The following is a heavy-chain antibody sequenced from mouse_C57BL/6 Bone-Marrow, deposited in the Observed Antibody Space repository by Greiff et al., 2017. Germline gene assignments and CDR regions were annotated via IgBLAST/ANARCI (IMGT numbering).Heavy chain of an antibody. V-gene: IGHV1-59*01. D-gene: IGHD4-1*01. Sequence: VQLQQPGAELVRPGTSVKLSCKASGYTFTSYWMHWVKQRPGQGLEWIGVIDPSDSYTNYNQKFKGKATLTVDTSSSTAYMQLSSLTSEDSAVYYCARHWTFAYWGQGTLVTVSA. J-gene: IGHJ3*01. CDR1: GYTFTSYW. CDR2: IDPSDSYT. CDR3: ARHWTFAY.